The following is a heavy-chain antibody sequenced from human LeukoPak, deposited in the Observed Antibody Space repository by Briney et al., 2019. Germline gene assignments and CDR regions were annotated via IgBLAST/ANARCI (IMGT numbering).Heavy chain of an antibody. CDR2: IYHSGST. CDR3: ATLYDSSVRRGDY. Sequence: SETLSLTRAVSGGSISSSNWWSWVRQPPGKGLEWIGEIYHSGSTNYNPSLKSRVTISVDKSKNQFSLNLTSVTAADTAVYSCATLYDSSVRRGDYWGQGTLVTVSS. V-gene: IGHV4-4*02. D-gene: IGHD3-22*01. CDR1: GGSISSSNW. J-gene: IGHJ4*02.